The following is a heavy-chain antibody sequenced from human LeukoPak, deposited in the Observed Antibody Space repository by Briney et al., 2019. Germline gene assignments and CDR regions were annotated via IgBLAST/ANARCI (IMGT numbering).Heavy chain of an antibody. CDR2: INPRGST. J-gene: IGHJ4*02. CDR3: ARRRLGYYFDY. D-gene: IGHD5-24*01. CDR1: GGSFSGYY. V-gene: IGHV4-34*01. Sequence: SETLSLTCGVYGGSFSGYYWSWIRQPPGRGLEWIGEINPRGSTNYNPSLKSRVTLSADTSKNQFSLTLNSVTAADTAVYYCARRRLGYYFDYWGQGTLVTVSS.